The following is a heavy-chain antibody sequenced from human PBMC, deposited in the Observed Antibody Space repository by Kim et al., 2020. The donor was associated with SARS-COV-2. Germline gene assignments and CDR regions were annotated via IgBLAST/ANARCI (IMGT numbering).Heavy chain of an antibody. D-gene: IGHD3-10*01. Sequence: GGSLRLSCAASGFTFSSYGMHWVRQAPGKGLEWVAVIWYDGSNKYYADSVKGRFTISRDNSKNTLYLQMNSLRAEDTAVYYCARDRGYPGGYYFDYWGQGTLVTVSS. V-gene: IGHV3-33*01. CDR2: IWYDGSNK. J-gene: IGHJ4*02. CDR1: GFTFSSYG. CDR3: ARDRGYPGGYYFDY.